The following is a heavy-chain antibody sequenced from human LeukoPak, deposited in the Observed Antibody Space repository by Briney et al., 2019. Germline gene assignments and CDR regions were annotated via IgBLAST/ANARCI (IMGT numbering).Heavy chain of an antibody. CDR3: ARVPPGTMIVHFFDY. Sequence: GGSLRLSCAASGFTFSSYSMNWVRQAPGKGLEWVSYISSSSSTIYYADSVKGRFTISRDNAKNSLYPQMNSLRAEDTAVYYCARVPPGTMIVHFFDYWGQGTLVTVSS. J-gene: IGHJ4*02. CDR2: ISSSSSTI. CDR1: GFTFSSYS. D-gene: IGHD3-22*01. V-gene: IGHV3-48*01.